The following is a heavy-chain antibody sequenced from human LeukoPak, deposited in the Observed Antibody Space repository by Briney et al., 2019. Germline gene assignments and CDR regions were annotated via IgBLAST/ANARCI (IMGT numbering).Heavy chain of an antibody. D-gene: IGHD1-26*01. CDR1: GFTFSSYS. CDR2: ISSSSSTI. Sequence: PGRSLRLSCAASGFTFSSYSMNWVRQAPGKGLEWVSYISSSSSTIYYADSVKGRFTISRDNAKNSLYLQMNSLRAEDTAVYYCARGKWELLTPPPHFDYWGQGTLVTVSS. CDR3: ARGKWELLTPPPHFDY. J-gene: IGHJ4*02. V-gene: IGHV3-48*01.